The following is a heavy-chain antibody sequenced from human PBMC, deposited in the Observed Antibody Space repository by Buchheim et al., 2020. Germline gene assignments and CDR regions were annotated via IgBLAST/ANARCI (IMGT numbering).Heavy chain of an antibody. Sequence: EVQLLESGGGLVQPGGSLRLSCAASGFTSSSYAMSWVRQAPGKGLEWVSVNSGSGGSTYYADSVKGRFTISRDNSKNTLYLQMNSLRAEDTAVYDCAKVGSKYSGYDLYYFDYWGQGTL. CDR1: GFTSSSYA. CDR3: AKVGSKYSGYDLYYFDY. V-gene: IGHV3-23*01. D-gene: IGHD5-12*01. CDR2: NSGSGGST. J-gene: IGHJ4*02.